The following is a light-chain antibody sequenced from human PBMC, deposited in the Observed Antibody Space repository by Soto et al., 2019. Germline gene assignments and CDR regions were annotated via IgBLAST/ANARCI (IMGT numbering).Light chain of an antibody. V-gene: IGLV2-14*01. CDR1: SSGVGGYNY. CDR3: SSYTSSSTPYV. CDR2: EVS. Sequence: QSVLTQPASASGSPGQSISISCTGTSSGVGGYNYVSWYQHHPGKAPKLMIYEVSNRPSGVSNRFSGSKSGNTASLTISGLQAEDEADYYCSSYTSSSTPYVFGTGPKVTV. J-gene: IGLJ1*01.